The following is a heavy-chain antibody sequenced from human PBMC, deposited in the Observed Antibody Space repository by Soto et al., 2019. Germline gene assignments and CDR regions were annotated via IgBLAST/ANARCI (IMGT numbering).Heavy chain of an antibody. CDR1: GFTFSSYS. V-gene: IGHV3-21*01. D-gene: IGHD2-2*01. J-gene: IGHJ5*02. CDR2: ISSSNSYI. Sequence: PGGSLRLSCAASGFTFSSYSMNWVRQAPGKGLEWVSSISSSNSYIYYADSVKGRFTISRDNAKNSLYLQMNSLRAEDTAVYYCARDGCGVVPADNWFDPWGQGTLVTVSS. CDR3: ARDGCGVVPADNWFDP.